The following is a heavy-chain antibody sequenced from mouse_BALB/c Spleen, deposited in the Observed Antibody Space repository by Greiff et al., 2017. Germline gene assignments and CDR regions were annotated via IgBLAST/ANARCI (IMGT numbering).Heavy chain of an antibody. J-gene: IGHJ4*01. CDR3: ARDYGAMDY. CDR2: ISYSGST. D-gene: IGHD1-1*02. CDR1: GYSITSDYA. Sequence: EVKLMESGPGLVKPSQSLSLTCTVTGYSITSDYAWNWIRQFPGNKLEWMGYISYSGSTSYNPSLKSRISITRDTSKNQFFLQLNSVTTEDTATYYCARDYGAMDYWGQGTSVTVSS. V-gene: IGHV3-2*02.